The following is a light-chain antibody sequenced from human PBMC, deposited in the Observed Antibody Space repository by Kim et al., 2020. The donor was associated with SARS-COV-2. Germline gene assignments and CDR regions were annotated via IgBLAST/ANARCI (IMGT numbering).Light chain of an antibody. CDR3: QQSYSIPEFT. CDR2: AAS. CDR1: QSISNY. Sequence: SVGYRVTITCRASQSISNYLNWYQQIPGKAPNLLIYAASSLQSGVPSRFRGSGSGTDFTLTISSLQPEDFATYYCQQSYSIPEFTFGPGTKVDIK. J-gene: IGKJ3*01. V-gene: IGKV1-39*01.